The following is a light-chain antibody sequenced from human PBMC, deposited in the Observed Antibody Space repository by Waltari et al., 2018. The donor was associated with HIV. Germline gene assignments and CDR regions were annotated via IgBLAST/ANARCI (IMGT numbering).Light chain of an antibody. CDR1: QNINTY. J-gene: IGKJ3*01. CDR3: QQSYTSPT. Sequence: DIQMTQSPSSLSASIGDRVTIACRASQNINTYLNWYQQKPGKAPRALISTATTLHSGVPSRFSGSGSGTDFTLTITDLQPEDCATYFCQQSYTSPTFGPGTTVDLK. V-gene: IGKV1-39*01. CDR2: TAT.